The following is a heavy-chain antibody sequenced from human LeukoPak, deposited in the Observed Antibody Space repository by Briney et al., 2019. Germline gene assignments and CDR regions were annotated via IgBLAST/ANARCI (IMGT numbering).Heavy chain of an antibody. J-gene: IGHJ4*02. CDR3: ARAARPKLRLLDFAY. CDR1: GFSFSTYD. D-gene: IGHD3-3*01. CDR2: LSSTGGTR. V-gene: IGHV3-48*01. Sequence: GGSLRLSCVASGFSFSTYDMNWVRQAPGKGLEWVSYLSSTGGTRYYANSVKGRFTISRDDAKNSLYLQISSLRAEDKAVYYCARAARPKLRLLDFAYWGQGTLLTVPS.